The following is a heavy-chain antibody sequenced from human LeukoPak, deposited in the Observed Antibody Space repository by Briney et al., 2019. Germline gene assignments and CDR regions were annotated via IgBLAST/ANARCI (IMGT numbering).Heavy chain of an antibody. CDR1: GGSISSYY. CDR3: ARTVYGDYYFDY. D-gene: IGHD4-17*01. CDR2: INHSGSP. V-gene: IGHV4-34*01. Sequence: XETLSLTCTVSGGSISSYYWSWIRQPPGKGLEWIGEINHSGSPNYNPSLKSRITISVDTSKNQFSLKLSSVTAADTAVYYCARTVYGDYYFDYWDQGTLVTVSS. J-gene: IGHJ4*02.